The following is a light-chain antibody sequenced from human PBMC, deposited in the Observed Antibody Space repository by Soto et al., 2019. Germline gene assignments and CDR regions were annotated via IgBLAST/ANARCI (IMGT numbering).Light chain of an antibody. CDR2: KAS. CDR1: QSINNY. V-gene: IGKV1-5*03. Sequence: DIQMTQSPSTLSASVGDRVTITCRASQSINNYLAWYQQKPGKAPKRLIYKASTLESGVPSRFSGSGSGTEFTLSISSLQPDDFATYYCQQYESFPRTFGQGTKVEIK. J-gene: IGKJ1*01. CDR3: QQYESFPRT.